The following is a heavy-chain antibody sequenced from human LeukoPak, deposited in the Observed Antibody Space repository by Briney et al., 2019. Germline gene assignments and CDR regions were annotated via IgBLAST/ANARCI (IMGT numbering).Heavy chain of an antibody. CDR3: AREGYGGNAVIFDY. CDR2: IIPIFGTA. Sequence: GASVKVSCKASGGTFSSYAISWVRQAPGQGLEWMGGIIPIFGTANYAQKFQGRVTITADESTSTAYKELSSLRSEDTAVYYCAREGYGGNAVIFDYWGQGTLVTVSS. D-gene: IGHD4-23*01. V-gene: IGHV1-69*13. J-gene: IGHJ4*02. CDR1: GGTFSSYA.